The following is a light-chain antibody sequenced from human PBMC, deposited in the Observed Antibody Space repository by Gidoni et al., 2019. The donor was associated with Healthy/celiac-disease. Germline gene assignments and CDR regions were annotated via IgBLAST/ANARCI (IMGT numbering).Light chain of an antibody. CDR1: QSISSA. V-gene: IGKV1-13*02. Sequence: AIQLTQSPSSLSASVGDRVTITCLASQSISSALAWYQQKPGKAPKLLIYEASSLESGVPARFSGSGSGTDFTLNISSLQPEDVAIYYCQQVNSYPITFGEGTRLEIK. J-gene: IGKJ5*01. CDR3: QQVNSYPIT. CDR2: EAS.